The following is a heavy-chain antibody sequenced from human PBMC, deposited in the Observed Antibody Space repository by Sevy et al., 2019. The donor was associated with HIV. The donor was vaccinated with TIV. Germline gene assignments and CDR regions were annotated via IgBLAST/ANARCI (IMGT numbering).Heavy chain of an antibody. D-gene: IGHD6-19*01. Sequence: ASVKVSCKISGNTLTGLSMHWVRQAPGKGLEWMVGFDPEDGEIIYAQKFQGRVTLTEDTSTDTAYMELSSLRSEDTAVYYCASEGQAVAGTMIGYFDYWGQGTLVTVSS. CDR2: FDPEDGEI. CDR3: ASEGQAVAGTMIGYFDY. J-gene: IGHJ4*02. V-gene: IGHV1-24*01. CDR1: GNTLTGLS.